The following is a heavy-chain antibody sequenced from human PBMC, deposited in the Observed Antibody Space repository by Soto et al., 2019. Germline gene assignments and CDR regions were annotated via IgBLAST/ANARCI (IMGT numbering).Heavy chain of an antibody. Sequence: EASVKVSCKASGYTFTTYGISWVRQAPGQGLEWMGWISAYNDNTKYVQDLQGRVTMTTDTSTTTAYMELRSLRSDDTAVYYCAREYCSGGSCYGTDYWGQGTLVTVS. V-gene: IGHV1-18*01. CDR3: AREYCSGGSCYGTDY. D-gene: IGHD2-15*01. CDR1: GYTFTTYG. CDR2: ISAYNDNT. J-gene: IGHJ4*02.